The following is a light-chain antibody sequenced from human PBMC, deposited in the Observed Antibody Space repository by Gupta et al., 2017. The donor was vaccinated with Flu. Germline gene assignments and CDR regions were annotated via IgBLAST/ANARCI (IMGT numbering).Light chain of an antibody. CDR1: QGLPAA. Sequence: DIHMTQSPSTLSASVGDSVTITCRASQGLPAALAWYQQKPGRPPKLLIYRTSVLETGVPSRFRGSGSGTDFTLTISGLQPDDSAIYHCQQFHHPGSFGQGTKVEIK. V-gene: IGKV1-5*03. CDR2: RTS. J-gene: IGKJ1*01. CDR3: QQFHHPGS.